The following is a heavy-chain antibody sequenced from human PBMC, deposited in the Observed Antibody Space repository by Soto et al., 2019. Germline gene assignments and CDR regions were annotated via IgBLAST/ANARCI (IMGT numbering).Heavy chain of an antibody. CDR3: ARARVVVAANDAFDI. D-gene: IGHD2-15*01. CDR1: GFTFSSYA. Sequence: GGSLRLSCAASGFTFSSYAMHWVRQAPGKGLEYVSAISSNGGSTYYANSVKGRFTISRDNSKNTLYLQMGSLRAEDMAVYYCARARVVVAANDAFDIWGQGTMVTVSS. CDR2: ISSNGGST. J-gene: IGHJ3*02. V-gene: IGHV3-64*01.